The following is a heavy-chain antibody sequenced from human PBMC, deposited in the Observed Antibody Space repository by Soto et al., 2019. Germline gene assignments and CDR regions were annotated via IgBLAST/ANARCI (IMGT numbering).Heavy chain of an antibody. CDR2: SRDKAQGYST. CDR3: VPSTDISDSSGYTRCFDF. Sequence: LSCAGSGITLSDHYIDCILQAPGKGMELVGRSRDKAQGYSTAYPASVKGRFTASRDESENAVYLQMVCQKTEYTAVYYCVPSTDISDSSGYTRCFDFWRQGILVTFT. V-gene: IGHV3-72*01. D-gene: IGHD3-22*01. CDR1: GITLSDHY. J-gene: IGHJ4*02.